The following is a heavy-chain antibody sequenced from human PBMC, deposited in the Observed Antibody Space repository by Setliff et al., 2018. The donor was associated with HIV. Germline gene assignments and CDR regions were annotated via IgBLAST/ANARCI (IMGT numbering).Heavy chain of an antibody. Sequence: PSETLSLTCAVYGASFSGYYWSWIRRSPGKGLEWIGEINYGRTTNYNPSLESRVTISVDTSKNQFSLRMKSVNAGDTGKYYCVRRRGPMVRGVDPSPSYYFDYWGQGTLVTVSS. D-gene: IGHD3-10*01. CDR1: GASFSGYY. CDR2: INYGRTT. J-gene: IGHJ4*02. CDR3: VRRRGPMVRGVDPSPSYYFDY. V-gene: IGHV4-34*01.